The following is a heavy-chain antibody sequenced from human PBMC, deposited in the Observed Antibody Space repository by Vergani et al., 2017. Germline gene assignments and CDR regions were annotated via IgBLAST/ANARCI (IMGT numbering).Heavy chain of an antibody. Sequence: QVQLQESGPGLVKPSETLSLTCTVSGGSISSYYWSWIRQPPGKGLEWIGYIYYRGSTNYNPSLKSRVTISVDKSKNQFSLKLSSVTSADTAVYYCARVRQGYCGGDCYYDAFDIWGQGTMVTVSS. D-gene: IGHD2-21*01. CDR3: ARVRQGYCGGDCYYDAFDI. J-gene: IGHJ3*02. V-gene: IGHV4-59*01. CDR1: GGSISSYY. CDR2: IYYRGST.